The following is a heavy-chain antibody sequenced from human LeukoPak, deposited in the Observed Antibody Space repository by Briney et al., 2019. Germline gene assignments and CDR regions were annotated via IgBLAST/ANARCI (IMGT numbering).Heavy chain of an antibody. CDR2: VSNDGINK. D-gene: IGHD5-24*01. V-gene: IGHV3-30-3*01. CDR1: LFTFSNYA. Sequence: PGGSLRLSSAASLFTFSNYAMHSVRQTPHKGLGWVSAVSNDGINKYYADSVRGRFTVSRDNSKNTLYLQMSGLTPEDTAVFYCARAQSYAITDASDIWGQGTMVTVSS. CDR3: ARAQSYAITDASDI. J-gene: IGHJ3*02.